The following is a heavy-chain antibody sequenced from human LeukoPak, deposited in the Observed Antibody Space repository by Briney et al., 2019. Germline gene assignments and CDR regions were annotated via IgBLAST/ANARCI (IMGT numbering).Heavy chain of an antibody. CDR1: GFTVSSNY. CDR2: IYSGGST. V-gene: IGHV3-66*01. J-gene: IGHJ4*02. Sequence: GGSLRLSCAASGFTVSSNYMSWVRQAPGKGLEWVSVIYSGGSTYYADSVKGRFTISRDNSKNTLYLQMNSLRAEDTAVYYCARDQGRGYSGYDPAYFDYWGQGTLVTVSS. D-gene: IGHD5-12*01. CDR3: ARDQGRGYSGYDPAYFDY.